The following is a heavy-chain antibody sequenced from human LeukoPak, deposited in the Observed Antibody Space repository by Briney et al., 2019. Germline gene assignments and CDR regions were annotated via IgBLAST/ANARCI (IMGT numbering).Heavy chain of an antibody. V-gene: IGHV3-53*01. Sequence: QSGGSLRLSCAASGFTVSSNYMSWVRQAPGKGLEWVSVIYSGGSTYYADSVKGRFTISRDNSKNTLYLQMNSLRAEDTAVYYCARPSGSFGYYGMDVWGQGTTVTVSS. D-gene: IGHD1-26*01. CDR1: GFTVSSNY. J-gene: IGHJ6*02. CDR3: ARPSGSFGYYGMDV. CDR2: IYSGGST.